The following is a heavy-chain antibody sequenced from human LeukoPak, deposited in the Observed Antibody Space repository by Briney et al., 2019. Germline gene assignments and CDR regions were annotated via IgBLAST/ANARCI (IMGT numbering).Heavy chain of an antibody. CDR2: IHCSGTT. CDR3: TRDRGTWPGNWLDP. J-gene: IGHJ5*02. Sequence: SETLSLTCTVSGGSVSSGNYYWNCIRQPPGKGLEWVGYIHCSGTTNCNPSLKSRLTISVDTSKNQVSLKLSSVSAADTAVYYCTRDRGTWPGNWLDPWGQGTLVTVSS. V-gene: IGHV4-61*01. CDR1: GGSVSSGNYY.